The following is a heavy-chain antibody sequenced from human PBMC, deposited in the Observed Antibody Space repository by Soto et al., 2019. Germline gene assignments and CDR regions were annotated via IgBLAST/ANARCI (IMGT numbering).Heavy chain of an antibody. Sequence: QVQLVQSGAEVKKPGASVKVSCKASGYTFTSYDINWVRQATGQGLEWMGWMNPNSGNTGYAQKVQDRVTMTRRTSLSTAYIELSSLRSEDTDVYYCARGNAEDIVVVPARVSKRYYYYYYMDVWGKGTTVTVSS. V-gene: IGHV1-8*01. CDR2: MNPNSGNT. CDR1: GYTFTSYD. CDR3: ARGNAEDIVVVPARVSKRYYYYYYMDV. D-gene: IGHD2-2*01. J-gene: IGHJ6*03.